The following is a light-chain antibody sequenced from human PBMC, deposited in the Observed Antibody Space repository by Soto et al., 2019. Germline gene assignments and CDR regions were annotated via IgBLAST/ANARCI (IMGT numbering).Light chain of an antibody. J-gene: IGKJ1*01. CDR2: KAS. CDR1: QNIGKW. CDR3: QHYNSYSEA. Sequence: QLTRSPSTLSASVGDRVTITCRSSQNIGKWLAWYQQKPGKAPNLLIYKASTLKSGVPSRFSGSGSGTEFTLTISSLQPDDFATYYCQHYNSYSEAFGQGTKVDIK. V-gene: IGKV1-5*03.